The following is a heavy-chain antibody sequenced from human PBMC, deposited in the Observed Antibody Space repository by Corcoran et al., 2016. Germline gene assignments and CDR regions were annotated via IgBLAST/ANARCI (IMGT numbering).Heavy chain of an antibody. D-gene: IGHD1-26*01. Sequence: EVQLVESGGGLVQPGGSLRLSCAASGFTFSSYWMHWVRQAPGKGLVWVSRINSDGSSTSYADSVKGRFTISRDNAKNTLYLQMNSLRAEDTAVYYCASTVGVLFGRYYFDYWGQGTLVTVSS. CDR1: GFTFSSYW. CDR2: INSDGSST. V-gene: IGHV3-74*01. CDR3: ASTVGVLFGRYYFDY. J-gene: IGHJ4*02.